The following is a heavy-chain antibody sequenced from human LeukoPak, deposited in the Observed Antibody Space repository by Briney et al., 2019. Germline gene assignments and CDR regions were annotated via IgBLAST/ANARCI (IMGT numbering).Heavy chain of an antibody. J-gene: IGHJ6*03. CDR1: GYSISSAYY. CDR3: ARDPPYYYGSGNKDYYYMEG. V-gene: IGHV4-38-2*02. D-gene: IGHD3-10*01. Sequence: PSETLSPTCTVSGYSISSAYYWAWIRQPPGKGLEWIGSIYHSGSTYYNPSLKSRVTISVDMSKSQFSLKLSSVTAADTAVYYCARDPPYYYGSGNKDYYYMEGWGKGTTVTVSS. CDR2: IYHSGST.